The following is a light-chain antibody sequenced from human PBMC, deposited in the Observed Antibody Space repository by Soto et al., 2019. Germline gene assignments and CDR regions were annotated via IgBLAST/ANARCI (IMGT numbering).Light chain of an antibody. CDR1: SSDVGGYNY. CDR3: SSYTSSSTRV. CDR2: EVS. J-gene: IGLJ3*02. V-gene: IGLV2-14*01. Sequence: SALTQPASVSGSPGQSITISCTGTSSDVGGYNYVSWYQQHPGKAPKLMIYEVSNRPSGVSNRFSGSKSGNTASLTISGLQAEDEADYYCSSYTSSSTRVFGGGTKLPS.